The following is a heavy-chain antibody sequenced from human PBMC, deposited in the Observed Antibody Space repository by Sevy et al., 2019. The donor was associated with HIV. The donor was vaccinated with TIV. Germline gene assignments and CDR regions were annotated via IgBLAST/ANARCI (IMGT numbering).Heavy chain of an antibody. CDR2: ISYDGSNK. CDR3: AKDVVGGYYDSSGYSDH. V-gene: IGHV3-30-3*01. Sequence: GGSLRLSCAASGFTFSSLSMHWVRQAPGKGLEWVATISYDGSNKYYADSVKGRFTISRDNSKNSLYLQMNSLRAEDTAVYYCAKDVVGGYYDSSGYSDHWGQGTLVTVSS. CDR1: GFTFSSLS. J-gene: IGHJ4*02. D-gene: IGHD3-22*01.